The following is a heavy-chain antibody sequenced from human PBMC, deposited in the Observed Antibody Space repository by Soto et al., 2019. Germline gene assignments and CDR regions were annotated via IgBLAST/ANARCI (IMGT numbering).Heavy chain of an antibody. CDR1: GGTFSSYA. J-gene: IGHJ6*02. V-gene: IGHV1-69*13. D-gene: IGHD6-19*01. Sequence: GASVKVSCKASGGTFSSYAISWVRQAPGQGLEWMGGIIPIFGTANYAQKFQGRVTITADESTSTAYMELSSLRSEDTAVYYCARGQWLVHWHVYYYYGMDVWGQGITVTVSS. CDR2: IIPIFGTA. CDR3: ARGQWLVHWHVYYYYGMDV.